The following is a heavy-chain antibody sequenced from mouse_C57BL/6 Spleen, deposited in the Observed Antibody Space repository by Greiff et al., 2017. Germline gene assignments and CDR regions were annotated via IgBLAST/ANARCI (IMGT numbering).Heavy chain of an antibody. Sequence: VQLQQSGPELVKPGASVKISCKASGYAFSSSWMNWVKQRPGKGLEWIGRIYPGDGDTNYNGKFKGKATLTADKSSSTAYMQLSSLTSEDSAVYFCARLYYGSWGDYWGQGTTLTVSS. D-gene: IGHD1-1*01. J-gene: IGHJ2*01. V-gene: IGHV1-82*01. CDR2: IYPGDGDT. CDR1: GYAFSSSW. CDR3: ARLYYGSWGDY.